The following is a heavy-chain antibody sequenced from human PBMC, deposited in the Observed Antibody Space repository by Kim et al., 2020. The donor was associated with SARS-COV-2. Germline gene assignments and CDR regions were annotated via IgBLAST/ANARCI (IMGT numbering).Heavy chain of an antibody. CDR3: ARGRGPSSSSSKGARYYYYYMDV. J-gene: IGHJ6*03. Sequence: SETLSLTCAVYGGSFSGYYWSWIRQPPGKGLEWIGEINHSGSTNYNPSLKSRVTISVDTSKNQFSLKLSSVTAADTAVYYCARGRGPSSSSSKGARYYYYYMDVWGKGTTVTVSS. D-gene: IGHD6-13*01. V-gene: IGHV4-34*01. CDR2: INHSGST. CDR1: GGSFSGYY.